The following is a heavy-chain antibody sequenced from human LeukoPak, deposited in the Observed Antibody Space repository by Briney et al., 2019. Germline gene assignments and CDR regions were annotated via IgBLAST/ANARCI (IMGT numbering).Heavy chain of an antibody. V-gene: IGHV3-30*04. CDR1: GFTFSSYA. CDR2: ISYDGSNK. D-gene: IGHD5-12*01. Sequence: GGSLRLSRAASGFTFSSYAMHWVRQAPGKGLEWVAVISYDGSNKYYADSVKGRFTISRDNSKNTLYLQMNSLRAEDTAVYYCAREGDIVATISYYFDYWGQGTLVTVSS. J-gene: IGHJ4*02. CDR3: AREGDIVATISYYFDY.